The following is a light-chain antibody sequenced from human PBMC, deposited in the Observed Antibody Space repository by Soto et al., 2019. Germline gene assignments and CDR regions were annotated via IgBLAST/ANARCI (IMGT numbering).Light chain of an antibody. CDR2: EGS. CDR3: CSYEDSSTLRV. J-gene: IGLJ2*01. Sequence: QSALTQPASVSGSPGQSITISCTGTSSDVGSYNLVSWYQHHPGKAPKLMIYEGSKRPSGVSSRFSGSKSGNTASLTISGLLAEDEADYYCCSYEDSSTLRVFGGGTKLTVL. CDR1: SSDVGSYNL. V-gene: IGLV2-23*01.